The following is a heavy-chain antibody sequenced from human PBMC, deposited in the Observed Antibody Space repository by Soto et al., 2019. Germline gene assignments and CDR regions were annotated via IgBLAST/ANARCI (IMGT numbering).Heavy chain of an antibody. J-gene: IGHJ4*02. CDR2: IHQSGIT. V-gene: IGHV4-4*02. CDR3: ARGDNYLLDF. D-gene: IGHD1-1*01. CDR1: PLGSSGW. Sequence: QVLLQESGPGLVQPSGTLALACVGPLGSSGWWSWVRQPPDQGLEWIGEIHQSGITNLSPSLKSRVTMSVHMAKNQLSLQLSSVTAEDTAAYYCARGDNYLLDFWGQGTLATVSS.